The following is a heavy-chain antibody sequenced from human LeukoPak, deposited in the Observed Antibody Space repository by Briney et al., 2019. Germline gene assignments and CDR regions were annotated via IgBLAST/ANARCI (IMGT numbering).Heavy chain of an antibody. CDR3: ARGYYGSGSYSSFDY. V-gene: IGHV4-39*01. CDR1: GGSFTSSSYY. CDR2: IYYGGST. Sequence: SETLSLTCTVSGGSFTSSSYYWGWIRQPPGKGLEWIGSIYYGGSTYYNPSLNSRVTISVDTSKNQFSLKLSSVTAADTAVYYCARGYYGSGSYSSFDYWGQGTLVTVSS. J-gene: IGHJ4*02. D-gene: IGHD3-10*01.